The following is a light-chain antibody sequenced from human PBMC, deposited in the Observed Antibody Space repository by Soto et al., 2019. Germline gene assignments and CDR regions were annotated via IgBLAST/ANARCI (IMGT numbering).Light chain of an antibody. J-gene: IGKJ1*01. CDR3: QHYNSYSEA. CDR1: QTISSW. Sequence: DIQMNQSPSTLSGSVGGIFTITCLASQTISSWLAWYQQKPGKAPKLLIYKASTLKSGVPSRFSGSGSGTEFTLTISSLQPDDFATYYCQHYNSYSEAFGQGTKVDIK. CDR2: KAS. V-gene: IGKV1-5*03.